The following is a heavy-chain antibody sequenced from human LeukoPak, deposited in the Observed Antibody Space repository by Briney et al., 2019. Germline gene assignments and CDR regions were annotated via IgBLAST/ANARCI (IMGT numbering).Heavy chain of an antibody. CDR3: AKHGTYYYDSSGPY. J-gene: IGHJ4*02. CDR2: ISGSGGST. D-gene: IGHD3-22*01. Sequence: GGSLRLSCAASGFTFSSYAMSWVRQAPGKGLEWVSAISGSGGSTYYADSVKGGFTISRDNSKNTLYLQMNSLRAEETAVYYCAKHGTYYYDSSGPYWGQGTLVTVSS. V-gene: IGHV3-23*01. CDR1: GFTFSSYA.